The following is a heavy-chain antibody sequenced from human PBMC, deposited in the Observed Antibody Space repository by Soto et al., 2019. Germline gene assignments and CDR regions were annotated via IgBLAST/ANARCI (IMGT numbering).Heavy chain of an antibody. D-gene: IGHD3-22*01. Sequence: GGSLRLSCAASGFTFSSYARSWVRQAPGKGLEWVSSISESNGRTYYADSVKGRFTMSRDNSKNTLYLQMNSLRAEDTAVYYCEKSGRKYDGSGYFFLDYWGHGTPVTVSS. V-gene: IGHV3-23*01. J-gene: IGHJ4*01. CDR2: ISESNGRT. CDR1: GFTFSSYA. CDR3: EKSGRKYDGSGYFFLDY.